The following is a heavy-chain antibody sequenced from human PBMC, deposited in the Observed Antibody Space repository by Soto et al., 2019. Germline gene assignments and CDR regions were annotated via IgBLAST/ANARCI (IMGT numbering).Heavy chain of an antibody. CDR2: ISYDGRNK. J-gene: IGHJ4*02. Sequence: GGSLRLSCAASGFTFSSYAMHWVRQAPGKGLEWVAVISYDGRNKYYADSVKGRFTISRDNSKNTLYLQMNSLRAEDTAVYYCASYCSRTSCQYANWGQGTVVTVSS. CDR3: ASYCSRTSCQYAN. D-gene: IGHD2-2*01. CDR1: GFTFSSYA. V-gene: IGHV3-30*04.